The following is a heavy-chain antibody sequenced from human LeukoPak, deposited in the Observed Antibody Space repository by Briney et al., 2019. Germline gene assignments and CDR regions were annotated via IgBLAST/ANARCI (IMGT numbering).Heavy chain of an antibody. V-gene: IGHV3-20*01. J-gene: IGHJ4*02. CDR3: ASSFGYQLPPHFDY. Sequence: GGSLRLSCAASGFTFDGYGMSWVRQAPGKGLEWVSGINWNGGSTGYADSVKGRFTISRDNAKNSLYLQMNSLRAEDTALYRCASSFGYQLPPHFDYWGQGTLVTVSS. CDR2: INWNGGST. D-gene: IGHD2-2*01. CDR1: GFTFDGYG.